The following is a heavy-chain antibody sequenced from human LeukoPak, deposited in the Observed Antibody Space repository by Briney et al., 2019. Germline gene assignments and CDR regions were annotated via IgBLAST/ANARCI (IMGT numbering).Heavy chain of an antibody. D-gene: IGHD6-6*01. CDR1: GGSISSGGYY. CDR2: IYYSGSA. V-gene: IGHV4-31*03. Sequence: DPSETLSLTCTVSGGSISSGGYYWSWIRQHPGKGLEWIGYIYYSGSAYYNPSLKSRVTISVDTSKNQFSLNLSSVTAADTAVYYCARRSDSSSGNERTAGFDYWGQGTLVTVSS. CDR3: ARRSDSSSGNERTAGFDY. J-gene: IGHJ4*02.